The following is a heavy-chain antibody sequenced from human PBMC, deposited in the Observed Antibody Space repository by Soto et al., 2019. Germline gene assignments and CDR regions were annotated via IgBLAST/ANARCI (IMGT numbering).Heavy chain of an antibody. D-gene: IGHD3-10*01. CDR2: IIPRVAAP. CDR3: ARDRVMRGNSFYYGMDV. V-gene: IGHV1-69*13. Sequence: SVKVSCKTSGGTFSSFAISWVRLAPGQGLEWMGVIIPRVAAPTYALRFQGRVSITADESTSTAYMELNSLTSDDTAVYYCARDRVMRGNSFYYGMDVWGQGTTVTVSS. CDR1: GGTFSSFA. J-gene: IGHJ6*02.